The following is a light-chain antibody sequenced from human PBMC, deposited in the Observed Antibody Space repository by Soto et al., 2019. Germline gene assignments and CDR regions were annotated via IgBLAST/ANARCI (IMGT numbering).Light chain of an antibody. CDR1: SSNIGSNT. V-gene: IGLV1-44*01. J-gene: IGLJ1*01. Sequence: QSVLTQPPSASGTPGQRVTISCSGSSSNIGSNTVNWYQQLPGTAPKLLIYSNNQRPSGVPDRFSGSKSGTSASLAISGLQSEDEADYYCAAWDDSLNGRGFGTGTNDRP. CDR2: SNN. CDR3: AAWDDSLNGRG.